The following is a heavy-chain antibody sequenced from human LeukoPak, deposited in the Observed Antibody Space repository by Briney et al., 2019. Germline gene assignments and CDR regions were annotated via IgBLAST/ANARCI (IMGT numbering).Heavy chain of an antibody. J-gene: IGHJ4*02. CDR2: IYYSGST. CDR3: AKGGNGWYFDY. D-gene: IGHD6-19*01. CDR1: GGSISSYY. V-gene: IGHV4-59*12. Sequence: SETLSLTCTVSGGSISSYYWSWIRQPPGKGLEWIGYIYYSGSTNYNPSLKSRVTISVDTSKNQLSLRLSSVTAADTAVYYCAKGGNGWYFDYWGQGTLATVSS.